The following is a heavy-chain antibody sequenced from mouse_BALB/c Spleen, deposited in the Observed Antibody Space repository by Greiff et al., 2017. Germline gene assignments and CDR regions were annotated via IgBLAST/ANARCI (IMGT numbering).Heavy chain of an antibody. D-gene: IGHD1-1*01. J-gene: IGHJ4*01. CDR3: ATITTVEYYAMDY. CDR1: GYTFTNYW. Sequence: VKLQQSGAELVRPGTSVKISCKASGYTFTNYWLGWVKQRPGHGLEWIGDIYPGGGYTNYNEKFKGKATLTADTSSSTAYMQLSSLTSEDSAVYFCATITTVEYYAMDYWGQGTSVTVSS. CDR2: IYPGGGYT. V-gene: IGHV1-63*02.